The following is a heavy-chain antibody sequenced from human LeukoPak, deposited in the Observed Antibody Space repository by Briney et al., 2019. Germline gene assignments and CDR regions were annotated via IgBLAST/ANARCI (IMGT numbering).Heavy chain of an antibody. CDR1: GFTFSSYG. CDR2: ISYDGSNK. CDR3: AKDLVRDTVTNFDY. J-gene: IGHJ4*02. Sequence: GGSLRLSCAASGFTFSSYGMHWVRQAPGKGLEWVAVISYDGSNKYYADSVKGRFTFSRDNSKNTLYLQMNSLRAEDTAVYYCAKDLVRDTVTNFDYWGQGTLVTVSS. D-gene: IGHD4-17*01. V-gene: IGHV3-30*18.